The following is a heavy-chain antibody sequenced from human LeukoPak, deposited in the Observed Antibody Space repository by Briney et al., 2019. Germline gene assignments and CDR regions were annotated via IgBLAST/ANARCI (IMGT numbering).Heavy chain of an antibody. V-gene: IGHV1-69*04. J-gene: IGHJ5*02. CDR2: IIPILGIA. D-gene: IGHD1-1*01. CDR3: ARATLLAEGFDP. CDR1: GGTFSGYA. Sequence: SVKVSCKASGGTFSGYAISWVRQAPGQGLVWMGRIIPILGIANYAQKFQGRVTITADKSTSTAYMELSSLRSEDTAVYYCARATLLAEGFDPWGQGTLVTVSS.